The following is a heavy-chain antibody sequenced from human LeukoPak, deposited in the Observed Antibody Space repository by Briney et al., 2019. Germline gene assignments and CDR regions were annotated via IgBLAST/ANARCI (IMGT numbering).Heavy chain of an antibody. Sequence: ASVKVSCKASGYTFTSYDINWVRQATGQGLECMGWMNPNSGNTGYAQKFQGRVTMTRNTSISTAYMELSSLRSEDTAVYYCARGAVLWFGELLSWFDPWGQGTLVTVSS. V-gene: IGHV1-8*01. CDR2: MNPNSGNT. J-gene: IGHJ5*02. CDR1: GYTFTSYD. D-gene: IGHD3-10*01. CDR3: ARGAVLWFGELLSWFDP.